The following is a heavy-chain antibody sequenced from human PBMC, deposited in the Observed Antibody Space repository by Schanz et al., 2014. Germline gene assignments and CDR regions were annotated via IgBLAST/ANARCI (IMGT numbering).Heavy chain of an antibody. CDR2: VYMSAAST. V-gene: IGHV3-66*01. Sequence: EVQLVESGGGLVQPGGSLRLSCAASGFTVSINYMSWVRQAPGKGLEWVSTVYMSAASTRYADSVKGRFIISRDSSKNTLFLQMNSLRPEDTALYFCARDEGRDGYNLAFDVWGQGTLVTVSS. J-gene: IGHJ3*01. CDR3: ARDEGRDGYNLAFDV. D-gene: IGHD5-12*01. CDR1: GFTVSINY.